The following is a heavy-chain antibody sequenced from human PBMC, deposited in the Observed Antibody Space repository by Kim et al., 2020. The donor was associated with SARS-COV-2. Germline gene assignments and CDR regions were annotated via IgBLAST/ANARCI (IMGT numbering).Heavy chain of an antibody. Sequence: GSLRLSCAASGFTFSSYGMHWVRQAPGKGLEWVAVIWYDGSNKYYADSVKGRFTISRDNSKNTLYLQMNSLRAEDTAVYYCARYGLRYFDWLKNGMDVWGQGTTVTVSS. V-gene: IGHV3-33*01. CDR1: GFTFSSYG. CDR2: IWYDGSNK. D-gene: IGHD3-9*01. J-gene: IGHJ6*02. CDR3: ARYGLRYFDWLKNGMDV.